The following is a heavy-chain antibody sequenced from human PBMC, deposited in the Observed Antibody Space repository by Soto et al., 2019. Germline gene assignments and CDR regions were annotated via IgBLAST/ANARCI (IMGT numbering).Heavy chain of an antibody. CDR3: ARAWSSSWYRRPRYGMDV. J-gene: IGHJ6*02. CDR1: GYTFTSYY. V-gene: IGHV1-46*01. CDR2: INPSGGST. D-gene: IGHD6-13*01. Sequence: QVQLVQSGAEVKKPGASVKVSCKASGYTFTSYYMHWVRQAPGQGLEWMGIINPSGGSTSYAQKFRGRVTMTRDTSTSTVYMELSSLRSEDTAVYYCARAWSSSWYRRPRYGMDVWGQGTTVTVSS.